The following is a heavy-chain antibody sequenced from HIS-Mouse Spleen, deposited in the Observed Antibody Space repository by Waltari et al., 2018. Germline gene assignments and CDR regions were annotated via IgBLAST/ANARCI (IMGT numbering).Heavy chain of an antibody. CDR2: IYYSGST. D-gene: IGHD6-13*01. Sequence: QLQLQESGPGLVKPSETLSLTCTVPGGSISSSSYYWGWSRQPPGKGLEWIGSIYYSGSTYYNPSLKSRVTISVDTSKNQFYLKLSSVTAADTAVYYCAREIPYSSSWYDWYFDLWGRGTLVTVSS. V-gene: IGHV4-39*07. CDR3: AREIPYSSSWYDWYFDL. J-gene: IGHJ2*01. CDR1: GGSISSSSYY.